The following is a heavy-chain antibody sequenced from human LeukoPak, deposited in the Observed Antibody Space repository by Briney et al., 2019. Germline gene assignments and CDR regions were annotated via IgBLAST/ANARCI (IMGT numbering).Heavy chain of an antibody. Sequence: SETLSLTCFVSGVSIINNNYYWAWIRQPPGKGLEWIGSVYHSGSTSYNPSLKSRVTISVDTSKNQFSLKLSSVTAADTAVYYCARLFGPSGFGVVLWFDPWGQGTLVTVSS. D-gene: IGHD3-3*01. J-gene: IGHJ5*02. V-gene: IGHV4-39*07. CDR2: VYHSGST. CDR3: ARLFGPSGFGVVLWFDP. CDR1: GVSIINNNYY.